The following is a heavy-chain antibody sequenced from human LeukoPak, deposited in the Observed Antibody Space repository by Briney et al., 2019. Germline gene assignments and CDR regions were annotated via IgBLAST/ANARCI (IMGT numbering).Heavy chain of an antibody. CDR1: GFTFSSHG. CDR3: VRDRPNYYDSSGHYYRRNGDY. V-gene: IGHV3-23*01. D-gene: IGHD3-22*01. Sequence: GGSLRLSCAASGFTFSSHGMCWVRQAPGRGLEWVSSISIGGDTTYSDSVKGRFTISRDNSKNTLYLQINSLRAEDTAIYYCVRDRPNYYDSSGHYYRRNGDYWGQGTLVTVSS. J-gene: IGHJ4*02. CDR2: ISIGGDTT.